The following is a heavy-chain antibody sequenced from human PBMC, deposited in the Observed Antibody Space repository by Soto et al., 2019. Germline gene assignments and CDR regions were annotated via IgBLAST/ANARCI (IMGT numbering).Heavy chain of an antibody. D-gene: IGHD6-13*01. CDR2: IYYSGST. CDR3: AGARGSSWYSYFDY. CDR1: GGSISSYY. V-gene: IGHV4-59*01. J-gene: IGHJ4*02. Sequence: PSETLSLTCTVSGGSISSYYWIWIRPPPGKGLEWIGYIYYSGSTNYNPSLKSRVTISVDTSKNQFSLKLSSVTAADTAVYYCAGARGSSWYSYFDYWGQGTLVTVSS.